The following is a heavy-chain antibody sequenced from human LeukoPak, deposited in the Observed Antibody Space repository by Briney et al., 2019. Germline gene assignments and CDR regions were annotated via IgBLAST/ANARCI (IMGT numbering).Heavy chain of an antibody. J-gene: IGHJ3*02. CDR3: AREIEMATIAAFDI. CDR1: GYTFTSYY. V-gene: IGHV1-46*01. D-gene: IGHD5-24*01. Sequence: ASVKVSCKASGYTFTSYYMHWVRQAPGQGLEWMGIINPSGGSTNYAQKFQGRVTITADESTSTAYMELSSLRSEDTAVYYCAREIEMATIAAFDIWGQGTMVTVSS. CDR2: INPSGGST.